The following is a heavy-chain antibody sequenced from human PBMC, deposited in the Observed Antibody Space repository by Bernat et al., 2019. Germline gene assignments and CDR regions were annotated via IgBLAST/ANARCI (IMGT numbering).Heavy chain of an antibody. J-gene: IGHJ6*02. V-gene: IGHV1-2*04. CDR1: GYTFTGYY. CDR3: ARASPITLFGVVVHYGMDV. D-gene: IGHD3-3*01. CDR2: INPNSGGT. Sequence: QVQLVQSGAEVKKPGASVKVSCKASGYTFTGYYMHWVRQAPGQGLEWMGWINPNSGGTNYAQKFQGWVIMTRDTSISTAYMELSRLRSDDMAVYYCARASPITLFGVVVHYGMDVWGQGTTVTVSS.